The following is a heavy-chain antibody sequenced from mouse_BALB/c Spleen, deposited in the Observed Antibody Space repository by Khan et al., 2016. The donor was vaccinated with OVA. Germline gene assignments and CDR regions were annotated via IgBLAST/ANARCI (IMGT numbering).Heavy chain of an antibody. CDR3: ARGDYYGSSSFAY. CDR1: GYSFTGYY. V-gene: IGHV1S34*01. D-gene: IGHD1-1*01. Sequence: LVKTGASVKISCKASGYSFTGYYMHWVKQSHGKSLEWIGYISCYNGATSYNQKFKGKATFTVDTSSSTAYMQFSSLTSEDSAVSYGARGDYYGSSSFAYWGQGTLVTVSA. J-gene: IGHJ3*01. CDR2: ISCYNGAT.